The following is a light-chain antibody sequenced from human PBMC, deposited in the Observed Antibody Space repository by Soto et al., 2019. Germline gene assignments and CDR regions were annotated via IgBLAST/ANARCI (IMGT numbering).Light chain of an antibody. J-gene: IGLJ3*02. CDR1: SSDVGGYNY. V-gene: IGLV2-14*01. CDR2: EVS. CDR3: SSYTSSNTWV. Sequence: QSVLTQPASVSGSPGQSITISCTGTSSDVGGYNYVSWYQQHPGKAPKLMIYEVSHRPSGVSNRFSGSKSGNTASLTISGLQDEDEDDYYCSSYTSSNTWVFGGGTKLTVL.